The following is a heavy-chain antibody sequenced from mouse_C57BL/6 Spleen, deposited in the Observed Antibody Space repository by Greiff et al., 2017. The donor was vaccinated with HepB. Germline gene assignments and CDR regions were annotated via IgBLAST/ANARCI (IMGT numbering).Heavy chain of an antibody. Sequence: LQLQQPGAELVKPGASVKLSCKASGYTFTSYWMHWVKQRPGQGLEWIGMIHPNSGSTNYNEKFKSKATLTVDKSSSTAYMQLSSLTSEDSAVYYCARGGLLRSFDYWGQGTTLTVSS. V-gene: IGHV1-64*01. J-gene: IGHJ2*01. CDR2: IHPNSGST. D-gene: IGHD1-1*01. CDR3: ARGGLLRSFDY. CDR1: GYTFTSYW.